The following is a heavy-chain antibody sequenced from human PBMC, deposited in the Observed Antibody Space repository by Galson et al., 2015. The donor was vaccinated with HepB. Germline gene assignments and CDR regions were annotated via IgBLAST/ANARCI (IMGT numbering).Heavy chain of an antibody. CDR3: AKLAGGVPIAVAKPSTGYFDY. V-gene: IGHV3-23*01. D-gene: IGHD6-19*01. Sequence: SLRLSCAASGFTFSSYAMSWVRQAPGKGLEWVSAISGSGGSTYYADSVKGRFTISRDNSKNTLYLQMNSLRAEDTAVYYCAKLAGGVPIAVAKPSTGYFDYWGQGTLVTVSP. CDR2: ISGSGGST. CDR1: GFTFSSYA. J-gene: IGHJ4*02.